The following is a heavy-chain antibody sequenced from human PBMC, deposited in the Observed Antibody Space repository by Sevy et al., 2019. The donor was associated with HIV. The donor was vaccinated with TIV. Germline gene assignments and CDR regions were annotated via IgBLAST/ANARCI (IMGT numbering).Heavy chain of an antibody. CDR3: AKQGGYCSNGVCYRAFDY. D-gene: IGHD2-8*01. Sequence: GGSLRLSCAASGFTFSSFGMHWVRQAPGKGLEWVAIISHDGSNKIYADSVKGRFTISRDNPKNTLYLQMDSLRADDTAVYYCAKQGGYCSNGVCYRAFDYWGQGTLVTVSS. V-gene: IGHV3-30*18. CDR1: GFTFSSFG. J-gene: IGHJ4*02. CDR2: ISHDGSNK.